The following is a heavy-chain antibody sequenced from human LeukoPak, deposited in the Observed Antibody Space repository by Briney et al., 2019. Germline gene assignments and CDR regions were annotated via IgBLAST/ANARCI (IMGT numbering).Heavy chain of an antibody. CDR2: INPSLHIP. V-gene: IGHV1-46*01. Sequence: ASVKVSCKASGYTFSNYCMHWVRQAPGQGLEWLGMINPSLHIPIYAQTFQGRVTMTTDMSTSTFYMELSNLVSEDTAVYYCAKDPRDISTGNYDEFDIWGQGTMVTVSS. J-gene: IGHJ3*02. CDR1: GYTFSNYC. D-gene: IGHD3-9*01. CDR3: AKDPRDISTGNYDEFDI.